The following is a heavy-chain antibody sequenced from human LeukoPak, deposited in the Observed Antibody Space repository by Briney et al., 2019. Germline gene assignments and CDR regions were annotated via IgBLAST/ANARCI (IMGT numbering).Heavy chain of an antibody. V-gene: IGHV3-30*04. Sequence: PGGSLRLSCAASGFNFNNYTMHWVRQVPGRGPQWVALISYDGIDSYIADSVKGRFSISRDNSKNTLFLQMNSLRPEDTAVYYCARDRYTKIYFDALDLWGQGSTVTVSS. CDR1: GFNFNNYT. CDR2: ISYDGIDS. D-gene: IGHD3-16*02. J-gene: IGHJ3*01. CDR3: ARDRYTKIYFDALDL.